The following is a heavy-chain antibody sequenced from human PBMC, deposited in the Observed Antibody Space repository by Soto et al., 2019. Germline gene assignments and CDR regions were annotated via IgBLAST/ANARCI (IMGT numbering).Heavy chain of an antibody. J-gene: IGHJ3*02. CDR1: GGSFSGYY. CDR2: INHSGST. V-gene: IGHV4-34*01. Sequence: SETLSLTCAVYGGSFSGYYWSWIRQPPGKGLEWIGEINHSGSTNYNPSLKSRVTISVDTSKNQFSLKLSSVTAADTAVYYCASANTVPDAFDIWGQGTMVTVSS. CDR3: ASANTVPDAFDI. D-gene: IGHD4-17*01.